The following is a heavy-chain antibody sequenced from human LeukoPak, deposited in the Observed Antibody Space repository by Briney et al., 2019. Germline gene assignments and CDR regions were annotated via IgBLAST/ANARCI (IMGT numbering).Heavy chain of an antibody. CDR1: GGFISSYY. D-gene: IGHD3-9*01. V-gene: IGHV4-59*01. CDR3: ARTGYDILTGTQLPFDY. Sequence: PSETLSLTCTVSGGFISSYYWSWIRQPPGKGLEWIGYIYYSGSTNYNPSLKSRVTISVDTSKNQFSLKLSSVTAADTAVYYCARTGYDILTGTQLPFDYWGQGTLVTVSS. CDR2: IYYSGST. J-gene: IGHJ4*02.